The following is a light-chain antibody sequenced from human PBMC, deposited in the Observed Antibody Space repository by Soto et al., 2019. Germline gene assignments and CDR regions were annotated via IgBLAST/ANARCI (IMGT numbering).Light chain of an antibody. V-gene: IGKV3-15*01. J-gene: IGKJ3*01. CDR2: GAS. CDR3: QQYHNWPIT. CDR1: QSVSSN. Sequence: EIVMTQSPATLSVSPGERATLSCRASQSVSSNFAWYQHKPGQAPRLLIYGASTRATGIPARFSGSGSGTEFTLTISSLQSEDFAVYYCQQYHNWPITFGPGTKVDIK.